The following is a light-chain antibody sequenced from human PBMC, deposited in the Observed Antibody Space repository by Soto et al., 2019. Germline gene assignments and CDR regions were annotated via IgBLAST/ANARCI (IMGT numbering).Light chain of an antibody. CDR2: DAS. Sequence: EIVLTQSPDTLSLSPGERATLSCRASQSVSSYLAWYQQKSGQAPRLLIYDASNRATGIPARFSGSGSGTDFTLTISSLEPEDFSVYYCQQRSSWPITFGQGTRLEIK. V-gene: IGKV3-11*01. CDR3: QQRSSWPIT. J-gene: IGKJ5*01. CDR1: QSVSSY.